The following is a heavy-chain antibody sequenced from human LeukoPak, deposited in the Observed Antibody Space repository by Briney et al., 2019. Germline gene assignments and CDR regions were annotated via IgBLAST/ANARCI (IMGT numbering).Heavy chain of an antibody. CDR3: ARPVIAVAGKYYYDYYMDV. D-gene: IGHD6-19*01. J-gene: IGHJ6*03. V-gene: IGHV3-53*01. Sequence: GGSLRLSCAASGFTVSSNYMSWVRQAPGKGLEWVSVIYSGGSTYYADSVKGRFTISRDNSKNTLYLQMNSLRAEDTAVYYCARPVIAVAGKYYYDYYMDVWGKGTTVTVSS. CDR2: IYSGGST. CDR1: GFTVSSNY.